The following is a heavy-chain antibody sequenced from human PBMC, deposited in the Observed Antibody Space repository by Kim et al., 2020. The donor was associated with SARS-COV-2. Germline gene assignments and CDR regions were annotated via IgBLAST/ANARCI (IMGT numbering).Heavy chain of an antibody. Sequence: GGSLRLSCSASGFTFSSSTMHWVRQAPGKGLESVSAISGNGGSTYYADSVQGRFTISRDNSKNTLYFQMGRLRAEDTAVYYCVKLPRLQETYGMDVWGQGTTVTVSS. J-gene: IGHJ6*02. V-gene: IGHV3-64D*06. CDR1: GFTFSSST. D-gene: IGHD4-4*01. CDR2: ISGNGGST. CDR3: VKLPRLQETYGMDV.